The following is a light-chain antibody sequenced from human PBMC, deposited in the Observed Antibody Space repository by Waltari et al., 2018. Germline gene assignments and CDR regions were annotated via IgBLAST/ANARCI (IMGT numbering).Light chain of an antibody. CDR3: SSYAHNNHFV. CDR1: NSDVGAYNY. J-gene: IGLJ1*01. Sequence: QSVLTQPPSATGSPGQSVTISCTGTNSDVGAYNYVSWYQQHPGKVPKLLIYEVTKRPSGVLDRFSGSKSGNTASLTVSGLQADDEADYYCSSYAHNNHFVFGTGTKVTVL. CDR2: EVT. V-gene: IGLV2-8*01.